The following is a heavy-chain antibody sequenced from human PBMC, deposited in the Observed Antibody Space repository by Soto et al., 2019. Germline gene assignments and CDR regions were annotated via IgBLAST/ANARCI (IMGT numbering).Heavy chain of an antibody. CDR1: GDSISNSY. CDR3: ASDRSSGWDQGYGMDV. CDR2: IYYSGTT. D-gene: IGHD6-19*01. V-gene: IGHV4-59*01. J-gene: IGHJ6*02. Sequence: SETLSLTCNVSGDSISNSYWSWIRQPPGKGLEWIAYIYYSGTTNYNPSLESRVTISVDTSKNQFSLKLRSVTAADTAVYYCASDRSSGWDQGYGMDVWGQGTTVTVSS.